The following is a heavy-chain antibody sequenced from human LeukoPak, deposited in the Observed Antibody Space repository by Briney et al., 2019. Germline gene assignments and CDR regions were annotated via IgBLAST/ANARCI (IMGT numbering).Heavy chain of an antibody. V-gene: IGHV4-39*07. Sequence: SETLSLTCTVSGGSISSSSYYWGWIRQPPGKGLEWIGSIYYSGSTYYNPSLKSRVTISVDTSKNQFSLKLSSVTAADTAVYYCAREHCSSTSCYPGFNWFDPWGQGTLVTVSS. CDR1: GGSISSSSYY. CDR2: IYYSGST. CDR3: AREHCSSTSCYPGFNWFDP. J-gene: IGHJ5*02. D-gene: IGHD2-2*01.